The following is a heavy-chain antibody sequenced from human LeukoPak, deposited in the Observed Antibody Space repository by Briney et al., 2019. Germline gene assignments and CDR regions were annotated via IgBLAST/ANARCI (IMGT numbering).Heavy chain of an antibody. J-gene: IGHJ6*03. CDR1: GFTFSSYE. CDR2: ISSSGSTI. D-gene: IGHD5-24*01. V-gene: IGHV3-48*03. Sequence: PGGSLRLSCAASGFTFSSYEMNWVRQAPGKGLEWVSYISSSGSTIYYADSVKGRFTISRENAKNSLYLEMDGLRAEDTALYFCAKDVGIRKLYNCYYMDVWGKGTTVTISS. CDR3: AKDVGIRKLYNCYYMDV.